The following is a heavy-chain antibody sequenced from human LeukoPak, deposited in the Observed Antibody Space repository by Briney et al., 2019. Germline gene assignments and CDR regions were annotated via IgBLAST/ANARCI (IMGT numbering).Heavy chain of an antibody. CDR1: GGTFSSYA. D-gene: IGHD3-16*02. CDR2: IIPIFGTA. J-gene: IGHJ4*02. CDR3: ARSDYDYVWGSYRHIDY. V-gene: IGHV1-69*01. Sequence: ASVKVSCKASGGTFSSYAISWVRQAPGQGLEWMGGIIPIFGTANCAQKFQGRVTIIADESTSTAYMELSSLRSEDTAVYYCARSDYDYVWGSYRHIDYWGQGTLVTVSS.